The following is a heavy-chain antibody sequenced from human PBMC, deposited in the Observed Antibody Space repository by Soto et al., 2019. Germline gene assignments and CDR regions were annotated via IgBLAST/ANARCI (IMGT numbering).Heavy chain of an antibody. CDR1: GFTFSSYG. CDR3: ANDLAASGYRDY. V-gene: IGHV3-30*18. J-gene: IGHJ4*02. Sequence: QVLLVESGGGVVQPGRSLRLSCAASGFTFSSYGMHWVRQAPGKGLEWVAVISYDGSNKYYADSVKGRFTISRDNSKNTLYLQMNSLRAEDTAVYYCANDLAASGYRDYWGQGTLVTVSS. CDR2: ISYDGSNK. D-gene: IGHD3-3*01.